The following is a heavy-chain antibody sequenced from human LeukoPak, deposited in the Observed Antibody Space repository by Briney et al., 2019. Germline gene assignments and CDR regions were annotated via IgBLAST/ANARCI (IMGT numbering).Heavy chain of an antibody. CDR2: ISSSGSTI. V-gene: IGHV3-48*03. J-gene: IGHJ4*02. CDR3: AWLYSGSYGGFDY. Sequence: GGSLRLSCAASGFTFSSYEMNWVRQAPGKGLEWVSYISSSGSTIYYADSVKGRFIISRDNAKNSLYLQMNSLRAEDTAVYYCAWLYSGSYGGFDYWGQGTLVTVSS. CDR1: GFTFSSYE. D-gene: IGHD1-26*01.